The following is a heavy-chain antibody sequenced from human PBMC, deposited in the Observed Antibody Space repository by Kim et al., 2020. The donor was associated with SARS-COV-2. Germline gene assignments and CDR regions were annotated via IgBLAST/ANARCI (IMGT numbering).Heavy chain of an antibody. Sequence: SETLSLTCTVSGYSISSGYYWGWIRQPPGKGLEWIGSIYHSGSTYYNPSLKSRVTISVDTSKNQFSLKLSSVTAADPAVYYCASGGSDFFDFWGQGTLVT. CDR1: GYSISSGYY. CDR3: ASGGSDFFDF. J-gene: IGHJ4*02. V-gene: IGHV4-38-2*02. D-gene: IGHD3-3*01. CDR2: IYHSGST.